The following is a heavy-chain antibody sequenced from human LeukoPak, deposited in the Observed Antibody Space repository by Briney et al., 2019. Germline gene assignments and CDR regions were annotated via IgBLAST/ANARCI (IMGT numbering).Heavy chain of an antibody. J-gene: IGHJ4*02. Sequence: GGSLRLSCAASGFIFSSRWMSWVRQAPGKGLEWVANIKRDGSGEYYLDSVKGRFTISRDNAKNSLCLQMNSLRAEDTAVYYCASLLGDKTIFDYWGQGTLVTVSS. CDR1: GFIFSSRW. CDR3: ASLLGDKTIFDY. CDR2: IKRDGSGE. V-gene: IGHV3-7*01. D-gene: IGHD1-26*01.